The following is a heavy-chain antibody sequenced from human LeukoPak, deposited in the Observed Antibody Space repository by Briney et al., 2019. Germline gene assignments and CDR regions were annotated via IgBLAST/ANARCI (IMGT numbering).Heavy chain of an antibody. D-gene: IGHD2-15*01. V-gene: IGHV3-15*01. CDR3: TTDGVGYCSGGRCYTGY. CDR1: GFTFSNAW. J-gene: IGHJ4*02. CDR2: IKSKIDGGTA. Sequence: PGGSLRLSCAASGFTFSNAWMSWVRQAPGKGLEWVGRIKSKIDGGTADYAAPVKGRFTISRDDSKNTLYLQMNSLKAEDTAVYYCTTDGVGYCSGGRCYTGYWGQGTLVTVSS.